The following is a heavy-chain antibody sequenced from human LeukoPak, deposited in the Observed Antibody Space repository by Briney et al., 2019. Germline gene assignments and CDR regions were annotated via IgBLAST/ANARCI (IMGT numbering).Heavy chain of an antibody. V-gene: IGHV4-59*01. CDR3: ARDEPRGAWVY. D-gene: IGHD1-14*01. Sequence: SETLTLICTVSGGTIGNDCWTWIRQPPGEALEWIGDIYHTGITNYNPSLKSRVAISVDTSKNQFSLRLNSVTAADTALYYCARDEPRGAWVYWGQGTLVTVSS. J-gene: IGHJ4*02. CDR2: IYHTGIT. CDR1: GGTIGNDC.